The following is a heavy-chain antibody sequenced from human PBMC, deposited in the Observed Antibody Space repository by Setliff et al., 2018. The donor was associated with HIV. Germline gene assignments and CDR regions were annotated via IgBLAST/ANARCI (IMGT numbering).Heavy chain of an antibody. CDR1: GGSISSGDYY. CDR2: IYYSGST. Sequence: SETLSLTCTVSGGSISSGDYYWSWIRQPPGKGLEWIGYIYYSGSTYYNPSLKSRVTISVDTSKNQFSLKVSSVTAADTAVYYCARLDYVWGSHRSLDHWGQGTLVTVSS. J-gene: IGHJ4*02. CDR3: ARLDYVWGSHRSLDH. D-gene: IGHD3-16*02. V-gene: IGHV4-30-4*08.